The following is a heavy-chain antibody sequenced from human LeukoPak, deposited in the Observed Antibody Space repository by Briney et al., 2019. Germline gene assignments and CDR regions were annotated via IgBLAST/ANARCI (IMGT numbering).Heavy chain of an antibody. D-gene: IGHD3-9*01. V-gene: IGHV3-74*01. CDR1: GFTFSSYW. CDR2: INSDGSST. CDR3: AKNYDILTGYYMGDAFDI. Sequence: GGSLRLSCAASGFTFSSYWMHWVRQAPGKGLVWVSRINSDGSSTSYADSVKGRFTISRDNAKNTLYLQMNSLRAEDTAVYFCAKNYDILTGYYMGDAFDIWGQGTMVTVSS. J-gene: IGHJ3*02.